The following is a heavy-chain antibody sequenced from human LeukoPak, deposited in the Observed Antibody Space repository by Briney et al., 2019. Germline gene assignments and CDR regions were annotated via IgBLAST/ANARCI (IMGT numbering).Heavy chain of an antibody. V-gene: IGHV1-18*01. CDR3: GRGSGTSFPFDN. D-gene: IGHD1-1*01. CDR1: GYTFSIYG. CDR2: INTYNGNT. J-gene: IGHJ4*02. Sequence: ASVKVSFKASGYTFSIYGFSWVRQAPGQGLEWMGWINTYNGNTNSSQKFQGRFTITTDPSTHTVFMELRSLRSEDTAVYNGGRGSGTSFPFDNGGREPCSPSPQ.